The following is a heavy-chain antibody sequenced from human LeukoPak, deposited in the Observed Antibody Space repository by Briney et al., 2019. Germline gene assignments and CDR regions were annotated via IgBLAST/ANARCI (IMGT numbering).Heavy chain of an antibody. CDR3: ARVATGSYHFDY. V-gene: IGHV3-74*01. D-gene: IGHD1-26*01. CDR2: IKTDGSIT. J-gene: IGHJ4*02. CDR1: GFTFSSYW. Sequence: PGGSLRLSCAASGFTFSSYWMHWVRQAPGKGLVWVSRIKTDGSITSYADSVKDRFTISRDNAKNTLYLQMNSLRVEDTAVYYCARVATGSYHFDYWGQGTLVTVSS.